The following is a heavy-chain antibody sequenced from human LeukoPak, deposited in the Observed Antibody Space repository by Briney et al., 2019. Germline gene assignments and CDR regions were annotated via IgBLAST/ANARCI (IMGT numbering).Heavy chain of an antibody. J-gene: IGHJ4*02. Sequence: ASVKVSCKASGYTFTAYYMHWVRQAPGQGLEWMGWINPNNGGTNYAQKFQGRVAMTRDTSISTAYMELSRLRSDDTAVYYCARDGTSTDDYWGQGTLVTVSS. CDR3: ARDGTSTDDY. D-gene: IGHD2-2*01. CDR2: INPNNGGT. V-gene: IGHV1-2*02. CDR1: GYTFTAYY.